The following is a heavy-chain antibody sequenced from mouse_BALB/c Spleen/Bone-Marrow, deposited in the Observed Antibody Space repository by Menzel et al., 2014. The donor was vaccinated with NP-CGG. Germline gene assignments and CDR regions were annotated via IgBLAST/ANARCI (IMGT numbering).Heavy chain of an antibody. Sequence: EVKLVESGGDLVKPGGSLKLSCAASGFTFSSYGMSWVRQTPDKRLEWVATINSGGVNTYYIDSVKGRFTTSRDNAKNTLYLQMSSLKSEDTAMYHCARRGNWDGRAATDYWGQGTSVTVSS. V-gene: IGHV5-6*02. CDR2: INSGGVNT. J-gene: IGHJ4*01. CDR3: ARRGNWDGRAATDY. D-gene: IGHD4-1*01. CDR1: GFTFSSYG.